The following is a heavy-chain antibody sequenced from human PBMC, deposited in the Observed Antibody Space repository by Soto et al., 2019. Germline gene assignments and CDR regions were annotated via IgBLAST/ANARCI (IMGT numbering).Heavy chain of an antibody. CDR3: ASNIFYDFWSGYYAFDI. D-gene: IGHD3-3*01. V-gene: IGHV3-7*01. CDR1: GFILSSYW. J-gene: IGHJ3*02. Sequence: EVQLVESGGDFVQPGGSLRLSCVASGFILSSYWMSWVRQAPGKGLEWVANIKPDGSGKYYVDSVKGRFTISRDNAKNSLYLQMNSLRAEDTAVYYCASNIFYDFWSGYYAFDIWGRGTKVTVSS. CDR2: IKPDGSGK.